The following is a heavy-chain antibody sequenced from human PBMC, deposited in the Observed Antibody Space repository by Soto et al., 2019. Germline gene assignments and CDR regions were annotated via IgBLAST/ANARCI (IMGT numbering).Heavy chain of an antibody. CDR3: TSGWFGEFVYYFDY. CDR1: GYTFTTYG. V-gene: IGHV1-18*01. CDR2: ISPYNGNT. Sequence: QVQLVQSGAEVKKPGASVKVSCKTSGYTFTTYGISWVRQAPGQGLEWMGWISPYNGNTKYVQKLQGRVTMTADTSTRKAYRELRSLTSDDTAVYYCTSGWFGEFVYYFDYWGQGTLVTVSS. J-gene: IGHJ4*02. D-gene: IGHD3-10*01.